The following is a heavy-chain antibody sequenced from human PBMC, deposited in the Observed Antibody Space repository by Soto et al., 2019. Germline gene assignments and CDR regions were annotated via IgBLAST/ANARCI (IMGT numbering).Heavy chain of an antibody. Sequence: QVQLVQSGAEVKKPGASVKVSCKASGYTFTSYGISWVRQAPGQGLEWMGWISAYNGNTNYAQKLQGRVTMTTDTSRGTAYMEVRSLGSDDTPVYYCARAQLEPRYNWFAPWGQGSLVTVSS. V-gene: IGHV1-18*01. D-gene: IGHD1-1*01. CDR1: GYTFTSYG. CDR2: ISAYNGNT. J-gene: IGHJ5*02. CDR3: ARAQLEPRYNWFAP.